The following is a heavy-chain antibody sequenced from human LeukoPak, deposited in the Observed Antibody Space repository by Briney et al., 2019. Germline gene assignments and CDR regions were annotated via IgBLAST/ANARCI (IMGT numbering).Heavy chain of an antibody. CDR1: GFTFSSYS. J-gene: IGHJ4*02. Sequence: PGGSLRLSCAASGFTFSSYSMNWARQAPGKGLEWVSSISSSSSYIYYADSVKGRFTISRDNAENSLYLQMNSLRVEDTAFYYCARDLAYSRLDYWGQGMLVTVSS. D-gene: IGHD5-18*01. V-gene: IGHV3-21*01. CDR2: ISSSSSYI. CDR3: ARDLAYSRLDY.